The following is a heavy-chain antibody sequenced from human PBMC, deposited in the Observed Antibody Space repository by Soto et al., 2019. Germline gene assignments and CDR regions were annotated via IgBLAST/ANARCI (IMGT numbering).Heavy chain of an antibody. CDR1: GGSLNSEHYH. D-gene: IGHD3-10*01. V-gene: IGHV4-61*01. CDR2: IYYSGST. J-gene: IGHJ6*03. Sequence: SETLSLTCTVSGGSLNSEHYHWTWIRQAPGKGLEWIGYIYYSGSTNYNPSLKSRVTISVDTSKNQFSLKLSSVTAADTAVYYCARGVLWFGELLPMAYYYYYYMDVWGKGTTVTVSS. CDR3: ARGVLWFGELLPMAYYYYYYMDV.